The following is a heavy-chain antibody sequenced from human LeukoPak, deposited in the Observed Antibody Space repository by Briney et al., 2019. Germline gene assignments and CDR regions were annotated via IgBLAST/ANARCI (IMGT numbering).Heavy chain of an antibody. CDR1: GFTFSRYD. D-gene: IGHD6-25*01. J-gene: IGHJ3*02. CDR2: ICIRGDI. Sequence: PGGSLRLSCATSGFTFSRYDMHWVRQAPGKGLEGVSVICIRGDIYYSDSVTGRCTISGENAKNSLYLQMNSLRAEDPAVYYCAREAQRTIDAFDTWGQGTMVTVSS. CDR3: AREAQRTIDAFDT. V-gene: IGHV3-13*01.